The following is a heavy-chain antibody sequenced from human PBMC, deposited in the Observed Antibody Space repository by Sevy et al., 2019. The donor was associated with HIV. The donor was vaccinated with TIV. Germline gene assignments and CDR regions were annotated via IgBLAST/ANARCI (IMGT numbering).Heavy chain of an antibody. CDR1: GFTFSSYA. V-gene: IGHV3-23*01. D-gene: IGHD6-13*01. J-gene: IGHJ6*02. CDR2: ISGSGGST. CDR3: ARILQQRVVFRWGLDV. Sequence: GGSLRLSCAASGFTFSSYAMNWVRQAPGKGLEWVSAISGSGGSTYYADSVKGRFTISRDNSKNTLYLQMNSLRAEDTVFYCCARILQQRVVFRWGLDVWGQGTTVTVSS.